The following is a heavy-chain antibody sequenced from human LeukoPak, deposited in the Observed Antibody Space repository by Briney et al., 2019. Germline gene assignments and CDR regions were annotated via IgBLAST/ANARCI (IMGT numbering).Heavy chain of an antibody. D-gene: IGHD6-6*01. CDR2: INHSGST. V-gene: IGHV4-34*01. J-gene: IGHJ4*02. Sequence: SETLSLTCAVYGGSFSGYYWSWIRQPRGKALEWIGEINHSGSTNYNPSLKSRVTISVDTSKNQFSLKLSSVTAADTAVYYCARDMAARPSTFDHWGQGTLVIVSS. CDR3: ARDMAARPSTFDH. CDR1: GGSFSGYY.